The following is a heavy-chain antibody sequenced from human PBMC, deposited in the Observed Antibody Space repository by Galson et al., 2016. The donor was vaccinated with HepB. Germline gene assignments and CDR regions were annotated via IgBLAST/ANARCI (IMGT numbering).Heavy chain of an antibody. CDR1: GFMFSSYG. CDR2: LWFDGVNE. Sequence: SLRLSCAGSGFMFSSYGIQWVRQAPGKGLEWVALLWFDGVNEYYADSVKGRFTISRDNSKNTVYLQMNSLRVEETAVYFCARAGRAMVNFDYWGQGTLVTVSS. CDR3: ARAGRAMVNFDY. V-gene: IGHV3-33*01. D-gene: IGHD5-18*01. J-gene: IGHJ4*02.